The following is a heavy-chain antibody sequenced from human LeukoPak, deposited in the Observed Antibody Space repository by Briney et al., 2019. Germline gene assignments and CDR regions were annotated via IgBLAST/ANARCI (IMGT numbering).Heavy chain of an antibody. J-gene: IGHJ4*02. CDR2: IYYSGST. V-gene: IGHV4-39*01. CDR3: ARRVKYYDSSGYTFDY. D-gene: IGHD3-22*01. Sequence: SETLSLTCTVSGGSISSSSYYWGWIRQPPGKGLEWIGSIYYSGSTYYNPSLKSRVTISVDTSRNQFSLKLSSVTAADTAVYYCARRVKYYDSSGYTFDYWGQGTLVTVSS. CDR1: GGSISSSSYY.